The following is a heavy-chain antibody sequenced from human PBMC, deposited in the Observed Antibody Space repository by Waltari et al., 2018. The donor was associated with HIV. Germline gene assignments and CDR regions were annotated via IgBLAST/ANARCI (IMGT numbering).Heavy chain of an antibody. V-gene: IGHV3-33*01. CDR3: ARDVQGYCGGERCFYGMDV. J-gene: IGHJ6*02. Sequence: QVQLVESGGGVVQPGRSLRLSCAASGFTVSTYGMHWVRQAPGKGVEWVAVIWFDGSNTYYTDSVKGRFTISRDNSKNTLYLQMYSLRAEDTAVYYCARDVQGYCGGERCFYGMDVWGQGTTVTVSS. CDR2: IWFDGSNT. D-gene: IGHD2-21*01. CDR1: GFTVSTYG.